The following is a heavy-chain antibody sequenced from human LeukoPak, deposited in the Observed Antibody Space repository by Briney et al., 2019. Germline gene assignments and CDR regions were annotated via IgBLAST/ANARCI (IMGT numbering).Heavy chain of an antibody. Sequence: PGGSLRLSCAASGFTFSSYAMHWVRQAPGKGLEWVAVISYDGSNRYYADSVKGRFTISRDNSKNTLYLQMNSLRAEDTAVYYCARSYSGYDLLFDYWGQGTLVTVSS. J-gene: IGHJ4*02. D-gene: IGHD5-12*01. V-gene: IGHV3-30*04. CDR1: GFTFSSYA. CDR2: ISYDGSNR. CDR3: ARSYSGYDLLFDY.